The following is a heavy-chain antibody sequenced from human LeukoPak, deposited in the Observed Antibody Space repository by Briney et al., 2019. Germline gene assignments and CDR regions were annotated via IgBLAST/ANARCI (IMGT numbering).Heavy chain of an antibody. J-gene: IGHJ4*02. V-gene: IGHV1-2*02. CDR3: XXXXXXXXXRXFDY. Sequence: EASVKVSCKASGYTFTGYYMHWVRQAPGQGLEWMGWINPKSGGTNYAQKFQGRVTMTRDTSISTAYMELSGLRSDDTAVYYCXXXXXXXXXRXFDYWGPGTLVTVSS. CDR1: GYTFTGYY. CDR2: INPKSGGT.